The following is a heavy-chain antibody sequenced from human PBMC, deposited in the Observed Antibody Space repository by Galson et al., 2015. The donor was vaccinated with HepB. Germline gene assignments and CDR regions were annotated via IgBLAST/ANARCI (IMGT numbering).Heavy chain of an antibody. J-gene: IGHJ6*02. V-gene: IGHV6-1*01. Sequence: CAISGDSVSSNSAAWNWIRQSPSRGLEWLGRTYYRSKWYNDYAVSVKSRITINTDTSKNQFSLQLNSVTPEDTAVYYCTRDGSSGGTYYYYGMDVWGQGTTVTVSS. CDR3: TRDGSSGGTYYYYGMDV. CDR2: TYYRSKWYN. CDR1: GDSVSSNSAA. D-gene: IGHD3-10*01.